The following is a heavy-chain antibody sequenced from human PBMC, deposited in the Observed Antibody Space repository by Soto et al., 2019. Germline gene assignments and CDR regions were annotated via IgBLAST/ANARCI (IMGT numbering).Heavy chain of an antibody. D-gene: IGHD6-6*01. CDR2: INTDGTGT. Sequence: GGSLRLSCAACGFTFSSEWLHWVRQPPGKGLEWVSRINTDGTGTSYADSVKGRFTISRDNAKNTLYLQMNSLRAEDTAIYHCTRDRPGPQHYFDYWGQGDMVTVSS. J-gene: IGHJ4*02. CDR3: TRDRPGPQHYFDY. CDR1: GFTFSSEW. V-gene: IGHV3-74*01.